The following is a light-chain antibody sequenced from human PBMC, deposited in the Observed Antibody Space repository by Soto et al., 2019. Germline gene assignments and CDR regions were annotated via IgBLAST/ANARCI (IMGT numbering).Light chain of an antibody. CDR1: QSVSSSY. CDR2: GAS. Sequence: EIVLTQSPGTLSLSPGERATLSCRASQSVSSSYLAWYQQKPGQAPRLLIYGASSRATGIPDRFSGSGSGTDFTLTISRLEPEDFAVYYWQQYGSSLGVTFGGGPKVEIK. V-gene: IGKV3-20*01. J-gene: IGKJ4*01. CDR3: QQYGSSLGVT.